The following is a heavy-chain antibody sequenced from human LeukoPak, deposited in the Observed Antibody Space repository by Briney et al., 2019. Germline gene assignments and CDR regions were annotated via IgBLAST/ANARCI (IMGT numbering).Heavy chain of an antibody. J-gene: IGHJ4*02. CDR3: ARGVAAAGIGPYYFDY. CDR1: GGSFSGYY. Sequence: PSETLSLTCAVYGGSFSGYYWSWIRQPPGMGLEWIGEINHSGSTNYNPSLKSRVTISVDTSKNQFSLKLSSVTAADTAVYYCARGVAAAGIGPYYFDYWGQGTLVTVSS. D-gene: IGHD6-13*01. CDR2: INHSGST. V-gene: IGHV4-34*01.